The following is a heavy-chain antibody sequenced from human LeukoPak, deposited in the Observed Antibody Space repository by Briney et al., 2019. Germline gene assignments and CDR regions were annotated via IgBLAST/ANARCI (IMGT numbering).Heavy chain of an antibody. J-gene: IGHJ4*02. CDR1: GFTFNKYG. CDR2: VRPEGNDK. CDR3: ARDVKIYYYDSSPDY. Sequence: GGSLRLSCAASGFTFNKYGMHWVRQAPGTGLEWVTYVRPEGNDKYYADSVKGRFSISRDNTKNTVYLQMNSLGGEDTAVYYCARDVKIYYYDSSPDYWGQGTLVTASS. D-gene: IGHD3-22*01. V-gene: IGHV3-30*02.